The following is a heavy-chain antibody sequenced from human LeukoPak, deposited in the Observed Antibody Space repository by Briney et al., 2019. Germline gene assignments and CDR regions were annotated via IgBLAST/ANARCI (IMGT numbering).Heavy chain of an antibody. J-gene: IGHJ4*02. D-gene: IGHD6-19*01. V-gene: IGHV4-59*01. CDR2: IYYSGST. CDR3: ARVSSGRTFDY. Sequence: SETLSLTCTVSGGSISSYYWSWIRQPPGKGLDWIGYIYYSGSTNYNPSLKSRVTISVDTSKNQFSLKLSSVTAADTAVYYCARVSSGRTFDYWGQGTLVTVSS. CDR1: GGSISSYY.